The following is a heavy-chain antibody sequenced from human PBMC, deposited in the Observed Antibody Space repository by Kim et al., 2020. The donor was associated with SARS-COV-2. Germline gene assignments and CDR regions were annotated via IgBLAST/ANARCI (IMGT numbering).Heavy chain of an antibody. CDR2: IHSNSGAT. Sequence: ASVKVSCKASGYTFTAYYLHWLRQAPGQGLEWMGWIHSNSGATTYAQNFQGRVTITRDTSISTVYMELTSLTSDDTALYYCSREDFWGQGTLVTVSS. CDR1: GYTFTAYY. J-gene: IGHJ4*02. CDR3: SREDF. V-gene: IGHV1-2*02.